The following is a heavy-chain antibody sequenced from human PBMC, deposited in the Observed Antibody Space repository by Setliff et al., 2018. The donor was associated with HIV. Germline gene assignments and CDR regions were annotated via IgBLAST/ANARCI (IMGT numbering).Heavy chain of an antibody. CDR3: ARHSGIAARGGLYY. CDR1: DASISNYH. J-gene: IGHJ4*02. Sequence: SETLSLTCTVSDASISNYHWSWIRQPPGKGLEWIGSIYYSGSTYYNPSLKSRVTISVDTSKNQFSLKLSSVTAADTAVYYCARHSGIAARGGLYYWGQGTLVTVSS. D-gene: IGHD6-6*01. V-gene: IGHV4-59*05. CDR2: IYYSGST.